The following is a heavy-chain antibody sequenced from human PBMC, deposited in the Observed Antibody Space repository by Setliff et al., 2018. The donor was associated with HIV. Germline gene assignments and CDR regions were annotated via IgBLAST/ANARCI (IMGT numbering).Heavy chain of an antibody. J-gene: IGHJ4*02. CDR1: GFTFSSYS. CDR2: ISSSSSTT. D-gene: IGHD6-19*01. CDR3: AREVAVAGFNY. V-gene: IGHV3-48*01. Sequence: PGGSLRLSCAASGFTFSSYSMNWVRQAPGKGLEWVSYISSSSSTTYYADSVKGRFTISRDNAKNSLYLQMNSLRAEDTAVYYCAREVAVAGFNYWGQGTLVTVSS.